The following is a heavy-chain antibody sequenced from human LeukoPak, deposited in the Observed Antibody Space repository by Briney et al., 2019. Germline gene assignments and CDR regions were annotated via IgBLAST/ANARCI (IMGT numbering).Heavy chain of an antibody. Sequence: GGSLRLSCAASGFTVSSNYMSWVRQAPGKGLEWVSVIYSGGSTYYADSVKGQFTISRHNSKNTLYLQMNSLRAEDTAVYYCARSRSGSYGDYWGQGTLATVSS. CDR3: ARSRSGSYGDY. V-gene: IGHV3-53*04. CDR2: IYSGGST. D-gene: IGHD3-10*01. CDR1: GFTVSSNY. J-gene: IGHJ4*02.